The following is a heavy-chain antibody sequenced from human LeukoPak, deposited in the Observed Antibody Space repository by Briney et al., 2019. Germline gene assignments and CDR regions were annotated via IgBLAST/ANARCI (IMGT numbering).Heavy chain of an antibody. Sequence: SETLSLTCAVSGGSISSSSSNRWTWVRQPPGKGLEWIGEIYHSGATNYNPSLKSRVTMLLDKSKNQFSLNLNSVTAADTAVYYCARNGGNSDFDYWGQGTLVTVSS. CDR2: IYHSGAT. V-gene: IGHV4-4*02. D-gene: IGHD4-23*01. J-gene: IGHJ4*02. CDR1: GGSISSSSSNR. CDR3: ARNGGNSDFDY.